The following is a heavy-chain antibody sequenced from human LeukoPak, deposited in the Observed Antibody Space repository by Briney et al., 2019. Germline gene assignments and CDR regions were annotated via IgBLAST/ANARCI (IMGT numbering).Heavy chain of an antibody. CDR1: GFTFSSYA. Sequence: GGSLRLSCAASGFTFSSYAMNWVRPAPGKGLEWVAGISSGDRTFHPESVKGRFTISRDKSKDTLYLQMNSLRAEDTAVYYCAKDATASPYFHWFDNWGQGTLVTVSS. D-gene: IGHD3-9*01. CDR2: ISSGDRT. CDR3: AKDATASPYFHWFDN. V-gene: IGHV3-23*01. J-gene: IGHJ4*02.